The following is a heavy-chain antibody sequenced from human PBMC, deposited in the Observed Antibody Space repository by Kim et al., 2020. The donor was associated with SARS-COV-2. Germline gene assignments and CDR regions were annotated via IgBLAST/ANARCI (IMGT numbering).Heavy chain of an antibody. J-gene: IGHJ6*02. CDR3: ARDQITMVRGVSGRYGMDV. CDR1: GYTFTSYA. Sequence: ASVKVSCKASGYTFTSYAMNWVRQAPGQGLEWMGWINTNTGNPTYAQGFTGRFVFSLDTSVSTAYLQISSLKAEDTAVYYCARDQITMVRGVSGRYGMDVWGQGTTVTVSS. CDR2: INTNTGNP. V-gene: IGHV7-4-1*02. D-gene: IGHD3-10*01.